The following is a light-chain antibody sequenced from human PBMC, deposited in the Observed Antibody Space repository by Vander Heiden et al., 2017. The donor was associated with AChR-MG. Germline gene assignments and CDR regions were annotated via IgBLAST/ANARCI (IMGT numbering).Light chain of an antibody. CDR3: QETYSSPYT. CDR1: ESISKY. J-gene: IGKJ2*01. Sequence: IQMTHSPSSLSASVGDTVSITCRASESISKYLQWYQQTPGKAPKLLIYGSSNLLSGVPSRFSGSGSGTDFTLTINSVQPEDSATYYCQETYSSPYTFGRETKLEI. CDR2: GSS. V-gene: IGKV1-39*01.